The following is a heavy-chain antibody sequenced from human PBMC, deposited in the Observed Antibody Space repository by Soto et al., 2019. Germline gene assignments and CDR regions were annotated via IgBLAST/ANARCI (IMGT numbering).Heavy chain of an antibody. CDR2: IIPMFGTT. J-gene: IGHJ5*01. CDR3: ARASIHGSSWYFWFDP. Sequence: QVQLVQSGAEVRKPGSSVKVSCKASGGTFSRYAINWVRQAPGQGLEWMGGIIPMFGTTNYAQKFKGRVTITADESTSTVYMEMNSLRSEAAAVYYCARASIHGSSWYFWFDPWCQGTLVTVSS. V-gene: IGHV1-69*01. CDR1: GGTFSRYA. D-gene: IGHD6-13*01.